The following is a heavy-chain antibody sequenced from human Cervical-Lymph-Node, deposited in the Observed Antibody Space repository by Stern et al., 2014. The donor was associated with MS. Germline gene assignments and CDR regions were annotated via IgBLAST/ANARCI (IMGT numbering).Heavy chain of an antibody. CDR1: GFTFSSYG. CDR3: ARELGGDAFDI. CDR2: IWYDGSNK. V-gene: IGHV3-33*01. J-gene: IGHJ3*02. D-gene: IGHD1-26*01. Sequence: MQLVESGGGVVQPGRSLRLSCAASGFTFSSYGMHWVRQAPGKGLEWVAVIWYDGSNKYYADSVKGRFTISRDNSKNTLYLQMNSLRAEDTAVYYCARELGGDAFDIWGQGTMVTVSS.